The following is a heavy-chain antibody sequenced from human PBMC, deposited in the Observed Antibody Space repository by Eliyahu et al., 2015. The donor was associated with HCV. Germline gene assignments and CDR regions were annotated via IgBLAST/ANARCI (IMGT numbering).Heavy chain of an antibody. J-gene: IGHJ4*02. CDR3: ARETVAGAYYFDY. CDR1: GXTFTGYY. D-gene: IGHD6-19*01. Sequence: QVQLVQSGAEVKKPGASVKVSCKASGXTFTGYYMXWVRQAPGQGLEWMGWINPNSGGTNYAQKFQGRVTMTRDTSISTAYMELSRLRSDDTAVYYCARETVAGAYYFDYWGQGTLVTVSS. CDR2: INPNSGGT. V-gene: IGHV1-2*02.